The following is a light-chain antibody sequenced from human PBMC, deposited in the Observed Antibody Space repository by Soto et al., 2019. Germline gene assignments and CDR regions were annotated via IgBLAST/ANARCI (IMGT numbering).Light chain of an antibody. CDR3: QQRSNWPPWT. CDR1: QSVSTY. Sequence: EIVLTQSPPTLSLSPGEIATLSCRASQSVSTYLAWYQQKPGQAPRLLIYDASNRATGIPARFSGSGSGTDFTLTISSLEPEDFAVYYCQQRSNWPPWTFGRGTKLEIK. J-gene: IGKJ1*01. V-gene: IGKV3-11*01. CDR2: DAS.